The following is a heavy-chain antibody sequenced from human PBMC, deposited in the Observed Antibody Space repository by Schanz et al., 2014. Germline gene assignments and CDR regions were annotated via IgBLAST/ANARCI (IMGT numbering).Heavy chain of an antibody. J-gene: IGHJ3*02. D-gene: IGHD3-10*01. CDR1: GGSFSSFY. Sequence: QVQLQESGPGLVKPSETLSLTCTVSGGSFSSFYWSWIRQPPGKGLEWMGYIYSLGSVDYNPSLNSRVTISLDPSKKRFSLILTSVTAADAAVYYCARAESYYGSGSYFQRRAQAFDIWGRGTMVTVSS. CDR3: ARAESYYGSGSYFQRRAQAFDI. V-gene: IGHV4-59*12. CDR2: IYSLGSV.